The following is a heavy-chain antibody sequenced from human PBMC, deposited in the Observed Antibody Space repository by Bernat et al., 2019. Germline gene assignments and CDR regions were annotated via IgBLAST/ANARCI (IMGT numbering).Heavy chain of an antibody. J-gene: IGHJ4*02. D-gene: IGHD4-17*01. CDR3: ARNGHYGDPPFGY. CDR1: GGSISSSSYY. Sequence: QLQLQESGPGLVKPSETLSLTCTVSGGSISSSSYYWGWIRQPPGKGLEWIGSIYYSGSTYYNPSLKSRVTISVDTSKNQFSLKLSSVTAADTAVYYCARNGHYGDPPFGYWGQGTLVTVSS. V-gene: IGHV4-39*01. CDR2: IYYSGST.